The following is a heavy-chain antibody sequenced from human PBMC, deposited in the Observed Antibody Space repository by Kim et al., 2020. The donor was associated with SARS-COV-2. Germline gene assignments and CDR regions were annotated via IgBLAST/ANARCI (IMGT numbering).Heavy chain of an antibody. V-gene: IGHV3-23*01. CDR1: GFTFRSYA. J-gene: IGHJ6*03. CDR3: AKETSGLGPSYIDV. D-gene: IGHD7-27*01. CDR2: ISGSGAGI. Sequence: GGSLRLSCAASGFTFRSYAMSWVRQAPGKGLEWVSDISGSGAGILYADSVRGRFSISRDNSKNTVFLQVNSLRPEDTATYYCAKETSGLGPSYIDVWGKG.